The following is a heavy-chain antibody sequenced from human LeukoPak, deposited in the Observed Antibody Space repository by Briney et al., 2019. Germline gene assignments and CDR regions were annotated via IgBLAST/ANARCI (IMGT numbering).Heavy chain of an antibody. CDR2: ISSSSSYI. CDR3: ARGFKRQPWYYYDSSGYYYEPYDY. J-gene: IGHJ4*02. D-gene: IGHD3-22*01. V-gene: IGHV3-21*01. CDR1: GFTFSSYS. Sequence: GGSLRLSCAASGFTFSSYSMNWVRQAPGKGLEWVSSISSSSSYIYYADSVKGRFTISRDNAKNSLYLQMNSLRAEDTAVYYCARGFKRQPWYYYDSSGYYYEPYDYWGQGTLVTVSS.